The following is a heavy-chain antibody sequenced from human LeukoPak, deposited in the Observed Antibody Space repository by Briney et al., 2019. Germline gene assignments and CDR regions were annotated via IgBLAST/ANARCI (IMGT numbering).Heavy chain of an antibody. CDR2: ISGSGGST. J-gene: IGHJ4*02. Sequence: PGGSLRLSCAASGFTFSSYAMTWVRQAPGKGLEWVSGISGSGGSTYYADSVKGRFTISRDNSKNTLYLQMNSLRAEDTAVYYCAKRACSSTSCYWVLDYWGQGTLVTVSS. CDR3: AKRACSSTSCYWVLDY. V-gene: IGHV3-23*01. CDR1: GFTFSSYA. D-gene: IGHD2-2*01.